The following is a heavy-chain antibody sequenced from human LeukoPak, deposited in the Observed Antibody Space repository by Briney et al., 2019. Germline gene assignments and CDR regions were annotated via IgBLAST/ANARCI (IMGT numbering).Heavy chain of an antibody. CDR2: INSDGSST. Sequence: PGGSLRLSCAASGFTFSSYWMHWVRQAPGKGLVWVSRINSDGSSTSYADSVKGRFTISRDNAKNTLYLQMNSLRAEDTAVYYCARHQSPTLISSGWGLDYWGQGTLVTVSS. CDR3: ARHQSPTLISSGWGLDY. V-gene: IGHV3-74*01. CDR1: GFTFSSYW. J-gene: IGHJ4*02. D-gene: IGHD6-19*01.